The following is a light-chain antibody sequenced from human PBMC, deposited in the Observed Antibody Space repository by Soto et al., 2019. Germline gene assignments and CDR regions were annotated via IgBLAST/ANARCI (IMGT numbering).Light chain of an antibody. J-gene: IGLJ1*01. CDR1: SSDIGRYDL. Sequence: QSALTQPASVSGSPGQSITISCTGTSSDIGRYDLVSWYQQYPGKAPKLMIYEVNKRPSGLSNRFSGSKSAITASLTISGLQAEDEADYYCCSYAGRSGYVFGTGTKLTVL. V-gene: IGLV2-23*02. CDR3: CSYAGRSGYV. CDR2: EVN.